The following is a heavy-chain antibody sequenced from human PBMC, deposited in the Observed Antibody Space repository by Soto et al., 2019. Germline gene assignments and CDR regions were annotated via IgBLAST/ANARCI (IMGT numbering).Heavy chain of an antibody. CDR2: MWYDGTNK. Sequence: GGSLRLSCAASGFTFRIYSMHWVRQAPGKGLEWVAVMWYDGTNKYYADSVKGRFTISRDNSENTLYLQMNSLRAEDTAVYYCARDGTFWTKEGGMDIWGHGTPVTVSS. CDR3: ARDGTFWTKEGGMDI. D-gene: IGHD3-3*01. V-gene: IGHV3-33*01. J-gene: IGHJ6*02. CDR1: GFTFRIYS.